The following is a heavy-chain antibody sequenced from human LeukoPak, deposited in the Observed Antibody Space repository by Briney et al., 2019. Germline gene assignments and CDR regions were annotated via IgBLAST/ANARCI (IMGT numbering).Heavy chain of an antibody. CDR1: EFSLSTSGMC. CDR2: IDWDDDK. V-gene: IGHV2-70*11. CDR3: ARYSGSYYYFDY. J-gene: IGHJ4*02. Sequence: SGPTLVNPTQTLTLTCTFSEFSLSTSGMCVSWIRQPPGKALEWLACIDWDDDKYYSTSLKTRLTISKDTSKNQVVLTMTNMDPVDTATYYCARYSGSYYYFDYWGQGTVVTVSS. D-gene: IGHD1-26*01.